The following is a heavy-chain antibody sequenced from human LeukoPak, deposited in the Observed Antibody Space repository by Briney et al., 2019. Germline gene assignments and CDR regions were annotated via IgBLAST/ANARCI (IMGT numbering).Heavy chain of an antibody. V-gene: IGHV3-7*03. CDR3: ARAPYDFWSGYYPYYYYYGMDV. CDR1: GFTFNSYW. D-gene: IGHD3-3*01. J-gene: IGHJ6*02. Sequence: GGSLRLSCAASGFTFNSYWMSWVRQAPGKGLEWVANIKQDGSEKYYVDSVKGRFTISRDNAKNSLYLQMNSLRAEDTAMYYCARAPYDFWSGYYPYYYYYGMDVWGQGTTVTVSS. CDR2: IKQDGSEK.